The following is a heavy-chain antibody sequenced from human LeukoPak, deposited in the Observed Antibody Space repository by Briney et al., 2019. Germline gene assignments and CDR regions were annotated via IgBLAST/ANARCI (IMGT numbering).Heavy chain of an antibody. J-gene: IGHJ5*02. CDR3: ARQEIGLRSFDP. D-gene: IGHD3/OR15-3a*01. CDR2: LYPGGA. V-gene: IGHV4-59*08. CDR1: DGSITSSS. Sequence: SETLSLTCSVSDGSITSSSWSWIRQPPGKGLEWIGYLYPGGATYNPSLKSRVTISVDTSKNQFSLNLSSVTAADTAVYYCARQEIGLRSFDPWGQGTLVTVSS.